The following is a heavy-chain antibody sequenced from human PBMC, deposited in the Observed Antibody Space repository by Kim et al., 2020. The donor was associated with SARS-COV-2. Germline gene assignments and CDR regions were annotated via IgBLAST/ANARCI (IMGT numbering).Heavy chain of an antibody. CDR1: GFTFGDYA. CDR2: IRSKAYGGTT. D-gene: IGHD2-15*01. J-gene: IGHJ6*03. Sequence: GGSLRLSCTASGFTFGDYAMSWVRQAPGKGLEWVGFIRSKAYGGTTEYAASVKGRFTISRDDSKSIAYLQMNSLKTEDTAVYYCTRDRKSVVVVAASFNYYYYMDVWGKGTTVTVSS. V-gene: IGHV3-49*04. CDR3: TRDRKSVVVVAASFNYYYYMDV.